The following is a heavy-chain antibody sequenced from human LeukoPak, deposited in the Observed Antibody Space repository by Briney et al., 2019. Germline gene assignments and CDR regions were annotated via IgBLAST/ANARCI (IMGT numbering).Heavy chain of an antibody. D-gene: IGHD5-18*01. J-gene: IGHJ4*02. CDR2: IYYSGST. Sequence: SETLSLTCTVSGGSISSSSYSWGWIRQPPGKGLEWIGSIYYSGSTYYNPSLKSRVTISVDTSKNQFSLKLSSVTAADTAVYYCARVDTAMVLDYWGQGTLVTVSS. V-gene: IGHV4-39*01. CDR1: GGSISSSSYS. CDR3: ARVDTAMVLDY.